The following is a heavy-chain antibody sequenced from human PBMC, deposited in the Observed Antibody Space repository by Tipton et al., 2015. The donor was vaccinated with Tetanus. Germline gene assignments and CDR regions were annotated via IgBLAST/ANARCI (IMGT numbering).Heavy chain of an antibody. CDR1: GFTFSSYA. D-gene: IGHD6-6*01. CDR3: AKSEARLGTSSSLD. Sequence: GSLRLSCAASGFTFSSYAMNWVRQAPGKGLEWVSAISGGGVNTYYADSVKGRFTISRDNSKNTLYLQMNSLRADDTAVYFCAKSEARLGTSSSLDWGQGTLVTVSS. J-gene: IGHJ4*02. V-gene: IGHV3-23*01. CDR2: ISGGGVNT.